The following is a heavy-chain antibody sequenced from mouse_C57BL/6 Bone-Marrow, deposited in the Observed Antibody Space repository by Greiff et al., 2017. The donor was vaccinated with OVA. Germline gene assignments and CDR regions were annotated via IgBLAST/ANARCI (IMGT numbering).Heavy chain of an antibody. D-gene: IGHD2-3*01. CDR2: IYPSDSET. CDR1: GYTFTSYW. Sequence: QVQLQQPGAELVRPGSSVKLSCKASGYTFTSYWMDWVKQRPGQGLEWIGNIYPSDSETHYNQKFKDKATLTVDKSSSTAYMQLSSLTSEDSAVYYCARFGSGWLGWFAYWGQGTLVTVSA. CDR3: ARFGSGWLGWFAY. V-gene: IGHV1-61*01. J-gene: IGHJ3*01.